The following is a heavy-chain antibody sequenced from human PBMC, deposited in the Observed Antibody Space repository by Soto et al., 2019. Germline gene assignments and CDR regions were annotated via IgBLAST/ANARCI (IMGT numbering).Heavy chain of an antibody. J-gene: IGHJ4*02. CDR1: GFTFSNYA. D-gene: IGHD3-3*01. CDR3: ARDKRDLRFLEWSYYFDY. CDR2: ISDDGSNK. Sequence: GGSLRLSCAASGFTFSNYALHWVRQAPCKGLEWVSVISDDGSNKYYADSVKGRFTISRDNSKNTLYLQMNSLRAEDTAVYYCARDKRDLRFLEWSYYFDYWGQGTLVTVSS. V-gene: IGHV3-30-3*01.